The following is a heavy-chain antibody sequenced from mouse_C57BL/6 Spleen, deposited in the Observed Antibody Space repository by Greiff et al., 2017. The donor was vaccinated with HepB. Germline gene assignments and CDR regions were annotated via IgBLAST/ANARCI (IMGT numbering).Heavy chain of an antibody. D-gene: IGHD1-1*01. V-gene: IGHV1-69*01. CDR1: GYTFTSYW. CDR2: IDPSDSYT. Sequence: QVQLQQPGAELVMPGASVKLSCKASGYTFTSYWMHWVKQRPGQGLEWIGEIDPSDSYTNYNQKFKGKSTLTVDKSSSTAYMQLSSLTSEDSAVYYCARSGTVVERDAMDDWGQGTSVTVSS. J-gene: IGHJ4*01. CDR3: ARSGTVVERDAMDD.